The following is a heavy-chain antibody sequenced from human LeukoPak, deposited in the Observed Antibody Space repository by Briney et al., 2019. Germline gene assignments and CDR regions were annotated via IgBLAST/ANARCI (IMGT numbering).Heavy chain of an antibody. CDR3: AKGRAAFDI. CDR1: GFTLSSYA. V-gene: IGHV3-23*01. J-gene: IGHJ3*02. CDR2: ISASGGST. Sequence: PGGSLRLSCAASGFTLSSYAMSWVRQAPGKGLEWVSAISASGGSTYYADSVKGRFTISRDNSKNTLYLQINSLRAEDTAVYYCAKGRAAFDIWGQGTMVTVSS.